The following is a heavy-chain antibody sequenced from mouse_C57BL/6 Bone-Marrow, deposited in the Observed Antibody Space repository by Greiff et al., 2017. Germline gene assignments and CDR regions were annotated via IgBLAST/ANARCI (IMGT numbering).Heavy chain of an antibody. CDR1: GYTFTSYW. CDR2: IDPSDSYT. Sequence: QVQLQQPGAELVMPGASVKLSCKASGYTFTSYWMHWVKQRPGQGLEWIGEIDPSDSYTNYNQKFKGKSTLTVDKSSSTAYMQLSRLASADSAVYCCARSGYYEGFADWGQGTLVTVSA. D-gene: IGHD2-3*01. V-gene: IGHV1-69*01. CDR3: ARSGYYEGFAD. J-gene: IGHJ3*01.